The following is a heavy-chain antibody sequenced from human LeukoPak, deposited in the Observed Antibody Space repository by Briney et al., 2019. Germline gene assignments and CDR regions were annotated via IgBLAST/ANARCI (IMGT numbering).Heavy chain of an antibody. V-gene: IGHV3-33*01. CDR3: ARDSLPMAVTGPFDH. CDR2: IWFDGSNI. J-gene: IGHJ4*02. Sequence: SLRLSCAASGFNFSSYGMHWVRQAPGKGLEWVTSIWFDGSNIHCSDSVKGRVIISRDNSKSALYLQMNSLRAEDTAIYYCARDSLPMAVTGPFDHWGQGALITVSS. CDR1: GFNFSSYG. D-gene: IGHD6-19*01.